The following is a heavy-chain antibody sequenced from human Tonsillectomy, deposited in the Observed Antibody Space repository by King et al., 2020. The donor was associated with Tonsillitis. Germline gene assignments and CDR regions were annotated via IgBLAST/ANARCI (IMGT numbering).Heavy chain of an antibody. CDR1: GFTFSSYA. D-gene: IGHD3-10*01. CDR2: ISYDGSNK. Sequence: GQLVQSGGGVVQPGRSLRLSCAASGFTFSSYAMHWVRQAPGKGLEWVAVISYDGSNKYYADSVKGRFTISRDNSKNTLYLQMNSLRAEDTAVYYCASEFLNLWFGEPPGYFEFGGQGTLVPLSS. V-gene: IGHV3-30-3*01. CDR3: ASEFLNLWFGEPPGYFEF. J-gene: IGHJ4*02.